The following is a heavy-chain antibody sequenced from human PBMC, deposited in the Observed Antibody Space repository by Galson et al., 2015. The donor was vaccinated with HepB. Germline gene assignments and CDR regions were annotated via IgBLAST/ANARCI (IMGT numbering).Heavy chain of an antibody. J-gene: IGHJ4*02. CDR2: ISAYNGNT. V-gene: IGHV1-18*04. D-gene: IGHD5-12*01. CDR1: GYSFSSYG. CDR3: ARSGYSGYDSTPPGF. Sequence: SGAEVKKPGESLKISCKASGYSFSSYGISWVRQAPGQGLEWMGWISAYNGNTNYAQKSQGRVTMTTDTSTNTAYMELRSLRSEDTAVYYCARSGYSGYDSTPPGFWGQGTLVTVS.